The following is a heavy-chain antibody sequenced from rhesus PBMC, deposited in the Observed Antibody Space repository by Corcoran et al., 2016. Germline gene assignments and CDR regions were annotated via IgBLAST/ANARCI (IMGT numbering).Heavy chain of an antibody. CDR2: IYGSDGST. J-gene: IGHJ4*01. Sequence: QVQLQESGPGLVKPSETLSLTCSVSGLSVSSNYWSWIRQPPGKGLEWIGYIYGSDGSTYYKPSLTRRVTISTDTSKNQFSLRLTSVTDADSAIYYCVRDKDRDFDFWGRGVLVTVSS. CDR3: VRDKDRDFDF. V-gene: IGHV4-160*01. CDR1: GLSVSSNY.